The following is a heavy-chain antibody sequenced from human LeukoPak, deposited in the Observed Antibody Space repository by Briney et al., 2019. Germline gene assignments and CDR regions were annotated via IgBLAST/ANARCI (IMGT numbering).Heavy chain of an antibody. CDR1: GFTFSSYA. CDR2: ISGSGGST. Sequence: PGGSLRLSCAASGFTFSSYAMSWVRHAPGKGLEWVSAISGSGGSTYYADSVKGRFTISRDNSKNTLYLQMNSLRAEDTAVYYCAKNQYYYDSAADYWGQGTLVTVSS. D-gene: IGHD3-22*01. CDR3: AKNQYYYDSAADY. J-gene: IGHJ4*02. V-gene: IGHV3-23*01.